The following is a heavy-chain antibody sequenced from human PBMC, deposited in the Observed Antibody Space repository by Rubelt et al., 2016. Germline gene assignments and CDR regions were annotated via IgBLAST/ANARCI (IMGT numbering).Heavy chain of an antibody. Sequence: QVQLQQWGAGLLKPSETLSLTCAVYGGSFSGYYWSWIRQPPGKGLEWIGEINHSGSTNYNPSLKSRVTISLDTSKNQFSLKRSSVTAAATAVYYWARGTIAVAGNDNWFDPWGQGTLVTVSS. D-gene: IGHD6-19*01. CDR3: ARGTIAVAGNDNWFDP. J-gene: IGHJ5*02. V-gene: IGHV4-34*01. CDR1: GGSFSGYY. CDR2: INHSGST.